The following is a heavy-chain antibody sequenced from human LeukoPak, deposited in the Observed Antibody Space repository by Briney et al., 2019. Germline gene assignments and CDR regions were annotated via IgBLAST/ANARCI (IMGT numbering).Heavy chain of an antibody. V-gene: IGHV3-53*01. D-gene: IGHD2-15*01. Sequence: GGSLRLSCAASGFTVSSNYMSWVRQAPGKGLEWVSVIYSGGSTYYADSVKGRFTISRDNPKNTLYLQMNSLRAEDTAVYYCARDYPSGGRLKNWYYFDYWGQGTLVTVSS. CDR2: IYSGGST. CDR3: ARDYPSGGRLKNWYYFDY. CDR1: GFTVSSNY. J-gene: IGHJ4*02.